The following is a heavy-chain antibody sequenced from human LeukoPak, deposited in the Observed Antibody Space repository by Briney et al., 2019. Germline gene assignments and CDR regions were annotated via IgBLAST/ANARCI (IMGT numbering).Heavy chain of an antibody. J-gene: IGHJ6*02. V-gene: IGHV1-46*01. D-gene: IGHD4-11*01. Sequence: EASVKVSCKASGYTFTSYYMHWVRQAPGQGLEWMGIINPSGGSTSYAQKFQGRVTMTRDTSTSTVYMELSSLRSEDTAVYYCARTPLHSYYYYGMDVWGQGTTVTVSS. CDR3: ARTPLHSYYYYGMDV. CDR1: GYTFTSYY. CDR2: INPSGGST.